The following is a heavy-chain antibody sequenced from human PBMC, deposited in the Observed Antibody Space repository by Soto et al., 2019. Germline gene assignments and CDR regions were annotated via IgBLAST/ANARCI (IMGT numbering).Heavy chain of an antibody. CDR3: ARVITGTTFYYYYGMDV. Sequence: ASVKVSCKASGYTFTSYGISWVRQAPGQGLEWMGWISAYNGNTNYAQKLQGRVTMTTDTSTSTAYMELRSLRSDDTAVYYCARVITGTTFYYYYGMDVWGQGTTVTVS. D-gene: IGHD1-7*01. J-gene: IGHJ6*02. CDR2: ISAYNGNT. V-gene: IGHV1-18*01. CDR1: GYTFTSYG.